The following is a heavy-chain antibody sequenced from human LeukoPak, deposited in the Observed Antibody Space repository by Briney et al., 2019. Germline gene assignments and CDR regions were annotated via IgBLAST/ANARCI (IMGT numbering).Heavy chain of an antibody. J-gene: IGHJ5*02. CDR3: ARSTGGYSYGEGASWNWFDP. V-gene: IGHV4-31*03. Sequence: SETLSLTCTVSGGSISSRGHYWTWIRQHPGKGLEWIGYIYYSGSTYYNPSLKSRVTISVDTSKNQFSLKLSSVTAADTAVYYCARSTGGYSYGEGASWNWFDPWGQGTLVTVSS. CDR1: GGSISSRGHY. CDR2: IYYSGST. D-gene: IGHD5-18*01.